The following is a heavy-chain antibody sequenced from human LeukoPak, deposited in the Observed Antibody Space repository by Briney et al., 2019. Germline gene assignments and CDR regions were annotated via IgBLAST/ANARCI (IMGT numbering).Heavy chain of an antibody. V-gene: IGHV3-49*03. CDR3: TRWWELWNVRFYFDY. CDR2: IRSKAYGGTT. J-gene: IGHJ4*02. Sequence: GGSLRFSCTASGFTFGDYAMSWFRQAPGKGLEWVGFIRSKAYGGTTEYAASVKGRFTISRDDSKSIAYLQMNSLKTEDTAVYYCTRWWELWNVRFYFDYWGQGTLVTVSS. D-gene: IGHD1-26*01. CDR1: GFTFGDYA.